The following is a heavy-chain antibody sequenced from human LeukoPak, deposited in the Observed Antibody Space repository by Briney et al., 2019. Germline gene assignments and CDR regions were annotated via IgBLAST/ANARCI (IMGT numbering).Heavy chain of an antibody. CDR1: GGSISSGDYY. Sequence: SGTLSLTCTVSGGSISSGDYYWSWIRQPPGKGLEWIGYISYSGSTYYNPSHKSRVTISVDTSKNQFSLKLSSVTAADTAVYYCARDPVLGYCSGGSCPSGMDVWGQGTTVTVSS. CDR2: ISYSGST. CDR3: ARDPVLGYCSGGSCPSGMDV. D-gene: IGHD2-15*01. V-gene: IGHV4-30-4*01. J-gene: IGHJ6*02.